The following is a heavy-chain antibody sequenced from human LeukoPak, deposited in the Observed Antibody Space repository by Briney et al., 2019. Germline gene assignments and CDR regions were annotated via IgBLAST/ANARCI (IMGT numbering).Heavy chain of an antibody. Sequence: ASVTVSFTASGYTFTRYDINWVRQATGQGREWMGWMNPNSGNTGYAQKFQGRVTMTRNTSISTAYMELSSLRSEDTAVYYCARGRDDFWSGYQDYWGQGTLVTVSS. D-gene: IGHD3-3*01. J-gene: IGHJ4*02. CDR2: MNPNSGNT. CDR1: GYTFTRYD. V-gene: IGHV1-8*01. CDR3: ARGRDDFWSGYQDY.